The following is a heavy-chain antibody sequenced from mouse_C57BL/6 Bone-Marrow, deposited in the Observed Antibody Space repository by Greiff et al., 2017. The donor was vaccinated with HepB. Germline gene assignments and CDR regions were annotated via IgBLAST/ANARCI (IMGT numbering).Heavy chain of an antibody. J-gene: IGHJ3*01. Sequence: VKLQESGPELVKPGASVKISCKASGYAFSSSWMNWVKQRPGKGLEWIGRIYPGDGDTNYNGKFKGKATLTADKSSSTAYMQLSSLTSEDSAVYFCARGGYYGSSYTWFAYWGQGTLVTVSA. CDR2: IYPGDGDT. CDR3: ARGGYYGSSYTWFAY. CDR1: GYAFSSSW. D-gene: IGHD1-1*01. V-gene: IGHV1-82*01.